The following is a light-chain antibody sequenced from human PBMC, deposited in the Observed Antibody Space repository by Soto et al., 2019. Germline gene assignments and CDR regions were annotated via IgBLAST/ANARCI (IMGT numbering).Light chain of an antibody. CDR3: QQYTSYPMYT. V-gene: IGKV1-5*01. J-gene: IGKJ2*01. CDR1: QNITNW. Sequence: DIPMTQSPFTLSASVGDRVTITCRASQNITNWLAWSQQKPGKAPKTLIYDASSLESGVPSRFSGSGSGTEFTLTIRSLQPDDFATYYCQQYTSYPMYTFGQGTKLQIK. CDR2: DAS.